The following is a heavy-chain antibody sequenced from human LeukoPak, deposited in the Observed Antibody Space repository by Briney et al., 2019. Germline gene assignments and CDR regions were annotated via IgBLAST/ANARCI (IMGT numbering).Heavy chain of an antibody. CDR1: GGSISSGGYY. V-gene: IGHV4-31*03. J-gene: IGHJ4*02. CDR2: IYYSGST. D-gene: IGHD4-23*01. Sequence: SETLSLTCTVSGGSISSGGYYWSWIRQHPGKGLEWIGYIYYSGSTYYNPSLKSRVTISVDTSKNQFSLKLSSVTAADTAVYYCASLSMTTVELDYWGQGTLVTVSS. CDR3: ASLSMTTVELDY.